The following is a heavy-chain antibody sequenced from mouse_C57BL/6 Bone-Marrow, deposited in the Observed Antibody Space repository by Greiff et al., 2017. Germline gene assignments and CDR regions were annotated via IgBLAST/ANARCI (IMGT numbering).Heavy chain of an antibody. CDR2: IDPETGGT. J-gene: IGHJ3*01. Sequence: LVESGAELVRPGASVTLSCKASGYTFTDYEMHWVKQTPVHGLEWIGAIDPETGGTAYNQKFKGKAILTADKSSSTAYMELRSLTSEDSAVYYCTRKGAYSNYLAWFAYWGQGTLVTV. CDR1: GYTFTDYE. V-gene: IGHV1-15*01. D-gene: IGHD2-5*01. CDR3: TRKGAYSNYLAWFAY.